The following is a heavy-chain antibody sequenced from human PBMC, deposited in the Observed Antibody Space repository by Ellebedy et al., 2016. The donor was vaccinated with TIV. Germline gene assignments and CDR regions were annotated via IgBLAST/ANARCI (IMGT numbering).Heavy chain of an antibody. Sequence: AASVKVSCKASGHTFTDYYIHWVRQAPGQGLEWMGRIIPILDIANYAQKFQGRVTITADKSTSTAYMELSSLRSEDTAVYFCARSYFGGSYGMDVWGQGTTVTVSS. CDR2: IIPILDIA. V-gene: IGHV1-69*02. D-gene: IGHD3-16*01. J-gene: IGHJ6*02. CDR3: ARSYFGGSYGMDV. CDR1: GHTFTDYY.